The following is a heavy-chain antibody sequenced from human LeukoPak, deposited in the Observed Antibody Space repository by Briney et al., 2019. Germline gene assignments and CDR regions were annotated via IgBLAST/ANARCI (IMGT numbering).Heavy chain of an antibody. CDR1: VGSTCVYS. Sequence: SETLSLTCTVSVGSTCVYSCSSSCATPGEGVERIWEIYYRVSTHYKPSLKSLVTLSLDTSKNPFSLKLSSVCAPDTPVYFCVVLYGYNKGSFDIWGQGTMVTVSS. D-gene: IGHD5-24*01. CDR2: IYYRVST. V-gene: IGHV4-59*08. J-gene: IGHJ3*02. CDR3: VVLYGYNKGSFDI.